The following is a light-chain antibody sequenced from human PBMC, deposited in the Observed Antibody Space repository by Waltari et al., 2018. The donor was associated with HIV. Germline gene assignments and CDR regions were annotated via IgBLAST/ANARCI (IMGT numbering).Light chain of an antibody. CDR1: SRDVGGYNY. CDR2: EVS. CDR3: SSYTSSSTL. J-gene: IGLJ3*02. Sequence: QSALTQPASVSGSPGQSITISCTGTSRDVGGYNYVSWYHQHPGKAPKLMIYEVSNRPSGVSNRFSGSKSGNTASLTISGLQAEDEADYYCSSYTSSSTLFGGGTKLTVL. V-gene: IGLV2-14*01.